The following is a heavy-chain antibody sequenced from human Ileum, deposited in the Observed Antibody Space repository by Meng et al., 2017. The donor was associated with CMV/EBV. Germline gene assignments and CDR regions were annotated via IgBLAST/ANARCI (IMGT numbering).Heavy chain of an antibody. Sequence: CEASGYTFSSQGMHLLRQAPGKGLEWVAVIWYDASKTYYAESVKGRFTVSRDYSKNMLYLQMDNLRVEDTAMYYCARATEWLRPDYWGQGTLVTVSS. V-gene: IGHV3-33*01. D-gene: IGHD5-12*01. CDR1: GYTFSSQG. J-gene: IGHJ4*02. CDR2: IWYDASKT. CDR3: ARATEWLRPDY.